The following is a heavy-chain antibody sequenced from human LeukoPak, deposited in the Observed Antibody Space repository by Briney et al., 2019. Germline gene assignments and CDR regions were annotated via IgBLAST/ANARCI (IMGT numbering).Heavy chain of an antibody. CDR3: ARDEGQQLVLYFDY. CDR2: ISGSGGST. Sequence: GGSLRLSCAASGFTFSSYAMSWVRQAPGKGLEWVSAISGSGGSTYYADSVKGRFTISRDNSKNTLYLQMNSLRAEDTAVYYCARDEGQQLVLYFDYWGQGTLVTVSS. CDR1: GFTFSSYA. D-gene: IGHD6-13*01. V-gene: IGHV3-23*01. J-gene: IGHJ4*02.